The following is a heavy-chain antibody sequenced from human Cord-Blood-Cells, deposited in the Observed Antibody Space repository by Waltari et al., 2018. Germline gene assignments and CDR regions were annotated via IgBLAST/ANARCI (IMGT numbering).Heavy chain of an antibody. CDR3: ARHLSWYSDY. CDR2: IYYSGST. Sequence: QLQLQESGPGLVKPSETLSLTCTVPGGSISSSSYYWGWIRQPPGKGLEWIGSIYYSGSTYYNPSLKSRVTISVDTSKNQFSLKLSSVTAADTAVYYCARHLSWYSDYWGQGTLVTVSS. CDR1: GGSISSSSYY. V-gene: IGHV4-39*01. J-gene: IGHJ4*02. D-gene: IGHD6-13*01.